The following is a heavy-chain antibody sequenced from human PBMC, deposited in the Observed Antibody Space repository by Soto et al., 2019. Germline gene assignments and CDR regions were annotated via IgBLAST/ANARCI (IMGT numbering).Heavy chain of an antibody. Sequence: GGSLRLSCAASGSTFSSHGMNWVRQAPEKGLEWVSSINSGSSYIYYADSVKGRFTISRDNAKNSLYLQMNSLRAEDTAVYYCARAPYYYDSSGYFGGMDVWGQGTTVTVSS. CDR1: GSTFSSHG. V-gene: IGHV3-21*01. CDR2: INSGSSYI. J-gene: IGHJ6*02. CDR3: ARAPYYYDSSGYFGGMDV. D-gene: IGHD3-22*01.